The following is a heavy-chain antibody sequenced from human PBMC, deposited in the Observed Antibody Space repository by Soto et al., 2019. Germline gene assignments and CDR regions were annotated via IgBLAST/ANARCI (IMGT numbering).Heavy chain of an antibody. J-gene: IGHJ6*02. CDR2: TSHDGTNK. CDR3: AKETVATIRPTRIYYYYGLDV. CDR1: GFTFSRYG. V-gene: IGHV3-30*18. D-gene: IGHD5-12*01. Sequence: AQLVESGGGVVQPGRSLRLSCATSGFTFSRYGIHWVRQAPGKGLEWVAVTSHDGTNKYYTDSVKGRFIISRDNSKNTLYLEMNSLRAEDTAVYYCAKETVATIRPTRIYYYYGLDVWGQGTTVSVSS.